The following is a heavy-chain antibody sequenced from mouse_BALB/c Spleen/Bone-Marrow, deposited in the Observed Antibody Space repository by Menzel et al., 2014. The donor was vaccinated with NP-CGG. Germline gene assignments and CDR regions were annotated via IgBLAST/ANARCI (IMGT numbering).Heavy chain of an antibody. CDR1: GYTFSSYW. CDR2: ILPGSGST. CDR3: ARVSDGYYSYWYFDV. D-gene: IGHD2-3*01. V-gene: IGHV1-9*01. J-gene: IGHJ1*01. Sequence: LQESGAELMKPGASVKISCKATGYTFSSYWIEWVKQRPGHGLEWIGEILPGSGSTNYNEKFKGKATFTADTSSNTAYMQLSSLTSEDSAVYYCARVSDGYYSYWYFDVWGAGTTVTVSS.